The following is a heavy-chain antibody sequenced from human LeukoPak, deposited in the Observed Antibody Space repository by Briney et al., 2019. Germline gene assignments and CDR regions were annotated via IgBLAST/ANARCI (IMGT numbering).Heavy chain of an antibody. Sequence: ASVKVSCKDSGYTFTSYDINWVRQATGQGLEWMGWMNPNSGNTGYAQKFRGRVTMTRNTSISTAYMELSSLRSEDTAVYYCARAVRRWLHRPPFDPWGQGTLVTVSS. CDR2: MNPNSGNT. CDR1: GYTFTSYD. D-gene: IGHD5-24*01. CDR3: ARAVRRWLHRPPFDP. J-gene: IGHJ5*02. V-gene: IGHV1-8*01.